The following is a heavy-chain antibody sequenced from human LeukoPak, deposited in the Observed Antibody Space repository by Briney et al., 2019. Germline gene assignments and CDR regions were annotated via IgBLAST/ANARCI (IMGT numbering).Heavy chain of an antibody. CDR1: GYTFTSYD. J-gene: IGHJ4*02. D-gene: IGHD3-16*01. V-gene: IGHV1-18*01. CDR2: VSVYNGNT. CDR3: AGNYEGQGVVAAH. Sequence: VASVKVSCKASGYTFTSYDINWVRQAPGQGLEWLGWVSVYNGNTNNVQTLQGRLTMTTDVSTSTAYMELRSLRSDDTAVYYCAGNYEGQGVVAAHWGQGTLVTVSS.